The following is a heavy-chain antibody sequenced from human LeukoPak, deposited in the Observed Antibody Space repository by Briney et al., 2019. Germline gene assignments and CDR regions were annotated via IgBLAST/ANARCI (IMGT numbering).Heavy chain of an antibody. D-gene: IGHD4-17*01. CDR1: GYTFTDYY. Sequence: ASVKVSCKASGYTFTDYYIHWVRQAPGQGLEWMGWISPNSGASNYAQKFQGRVTMTRDTSISTAYMELSSLRSDDTAVYYCAGEAFTTVTTATDAFDFWGQGTMVTVSS. V-gene: IGHV1-2*02. CDR3: AGEAFTTVTTATDAFDF. J-gene: IGHJ3*01. CDR2: ISPNSGAS.